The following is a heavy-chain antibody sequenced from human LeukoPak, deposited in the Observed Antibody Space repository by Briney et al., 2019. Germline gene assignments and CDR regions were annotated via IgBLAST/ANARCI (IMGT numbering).Heavy chain of an antibody. CDR1: GGSFSSTSYY. D-gene: IGHD1-26*01. CDR2: IFYSGST. Sequence: SETLSLTCTVSGGSFSSTSYYWGWIRQPPGKGLEWIGYIFYSGSTNYNPSLKSRVTISVDTSKNQFSLKLSSVTAADTAVYYCARGEWDLLFDYWGQGTLVTVSS. V-gene: IGHV4-61*01. J-gene: IGHJ4*02. CDR3: ARGEWDLLFDY.